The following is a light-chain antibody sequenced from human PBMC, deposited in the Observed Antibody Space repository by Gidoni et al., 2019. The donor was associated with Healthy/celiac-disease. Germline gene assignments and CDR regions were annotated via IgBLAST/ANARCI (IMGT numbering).Light chain of an antibody. CDR2: EDN. Sequence: NFMLTQPHSVSESPGKTVTISCTGSSGSIASNYVQWYQPRPGGAPTTVIYEDNQRPSGVPDRFSGSIDSSSNSASLTISGLKTEDEADYYCQSYDSNNRWVFGGGTKLTVL. CDR1: SGSIASNY. CDR3: QSYDSNNRWV. J-gene: IGLJ3*02. V-gene: IGLV6-57*02.